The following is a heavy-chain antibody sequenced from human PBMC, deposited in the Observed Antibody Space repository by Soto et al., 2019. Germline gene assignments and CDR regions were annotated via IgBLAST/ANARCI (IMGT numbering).Heavy chain of an antibody. V-gene: IGHV3-74*01. CDR2: IHNGRSST. D-gene: IGHD4-17*01. Sequence: EVQLVESGGGLVQPGGSLRLSCAASGITLRSYWIYWFSQAPGKGLVWFSRIHNGRSSTSYADSVKGPFTISRSHNKNTLHLEMTGLRVADTAVYYCAVRGGDTTPFDYGGQGTLVPVSS. CDR1: GITLRSYW. J-gene: IGHJ4*02. CDR3: AVRGGDTTPFDY.